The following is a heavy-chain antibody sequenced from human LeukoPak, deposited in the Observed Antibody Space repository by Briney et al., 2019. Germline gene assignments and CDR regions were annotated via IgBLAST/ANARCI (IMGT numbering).Heavy chain of an antibody. J-gene: IGHJ4*02. D-gene: IGHD1-26*01. Sequence: PSETLTLTCTVSGGSISNSNFYWGWIRQPPGKGLEWIGSIYYSGITYYNPSLKSRVTIFVDTSKNQLSLNLSSVTAADTAVYYCARLSFSGSYGRAFDYWGQGTLVTVSS. CDR2: IYYSGIT. V-gene: IGHV4-39*01. CDR1: GGSISNSNFY. CDR3: ARLSFSGSYGRAFDY.